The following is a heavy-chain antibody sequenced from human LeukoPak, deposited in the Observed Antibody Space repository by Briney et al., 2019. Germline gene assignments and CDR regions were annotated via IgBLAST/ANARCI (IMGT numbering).Heavy chain of an antibody. CDR2: INHSGST. Sequence: SETLSLTCAVYGGSFSGYYWSWIRQPPGKGLEWIGEINHSGSTNYNPSLKSRVTISVDTSKNQFSLKLSSVTAADTAVYYRARADMVRGQMGGWFDPWGQGTLVTVSS. J-gene: IGHJ5*02. V-gene: IGHV4-34*01. CDR3: ARADMVRGQMGGWFDP. D-gene: IGHD3-10*01. CDR1: GGSFSGYY.